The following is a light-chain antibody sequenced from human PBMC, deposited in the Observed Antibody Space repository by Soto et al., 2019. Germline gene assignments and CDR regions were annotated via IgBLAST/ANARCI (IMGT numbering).Light chain of an antibody. J-gene: IGLJ1*01. V-gene: IGLV2-14*01. CDR2: GVS. CDR1: RRDIGSYNY. CDR3: ISYTGSSTSYV. Sequence: QSALTQPASVSGSPGQSITISCSGTRRDIGSYNYVAWYRQFPGKTPKILIYGVSNRPSGVSSRFSGSKSGNTASLTISGLQAEDEADYYCISYTGSSTSYVFGSGTKVTVL.